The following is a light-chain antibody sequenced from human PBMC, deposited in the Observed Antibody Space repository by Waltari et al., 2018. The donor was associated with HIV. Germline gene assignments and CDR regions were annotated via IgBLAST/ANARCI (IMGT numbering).Light chain of an antibody. V-gene: IGLV2-23*01. CDR1: RSYVWAYNI. J-gene: IGLJ1*01. Sequence: QSVLTQPASVSGSPGQSITISCSGTRSYVWAYNIVSWYRQNPGKAPQVIIFQDTKRPSGISDRFSGSKSGKTASLTISGLRLEDQGNYYCCSYAGRNTYVFGSGTEVSVL. CDR3: CSYAGRNTYV. CDR2: QDT.